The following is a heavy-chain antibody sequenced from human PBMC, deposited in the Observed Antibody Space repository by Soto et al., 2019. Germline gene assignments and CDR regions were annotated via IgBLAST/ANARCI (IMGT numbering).Heavy chain of an antibody. CDR1: GLTFSSYA. CDR3: ADGGEWSFNFVY. J-gene: IGHJ4*02. CDR2: ISVSGGNT. Sequence: GGSLRLSCAASGLTFSSYAMSWVRQAPGKGLEWVSGISVSGGNTYYADSVKGRFTISRDNSKNTLYLQMNNLRAEDTAVYYCADGGEWSFNFVYWGQGTLVTVSS. V-gene: IGHV3-23*01. D-gene: IGHD3-3*01.